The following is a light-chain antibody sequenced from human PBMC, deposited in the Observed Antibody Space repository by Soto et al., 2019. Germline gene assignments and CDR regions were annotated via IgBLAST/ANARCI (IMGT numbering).Light chain of an antibody. CDR2: WAS. CDR1: QSALYSSSNKNY. CDR3: QQYYSTPQT. V-gene: IGKV4-1*01. Sequence: DIVMTQSPDSLAVSLGERATINCKSSQSALYSSSNKNYLAWYQQKPGQPPKLLIYWASTRESGVPDRFSGSGPGTDFTLTISSLQAEDVAVYYCQQYYSTPQTFGQGTKVGIK. J-gene: IGKJ1*01.